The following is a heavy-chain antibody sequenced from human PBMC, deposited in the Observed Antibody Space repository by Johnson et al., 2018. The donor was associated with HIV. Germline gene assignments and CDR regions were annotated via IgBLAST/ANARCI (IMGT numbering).Heavy chain of an antibody. CDR2: IKSKTDGGTT. CDR3: TTDQGYDGDAVDI. J-gene: IGHJ3*02. Sequence: VQLVESGGGLVKPGGSLRLSCAASGFMFSDYYMSWIRQAPGKGLEWVGRIKSKTDGGTTDYAAPVKGRFTISRDDSKNTLYLQMNSLKTEDTAVYYCTTDQGYDGDAVDIWGQGTMVTVSS. D-gene: IGHD3-3*01. V-gene: IGHV3-15*01. CDR1: GFMFSDYY.